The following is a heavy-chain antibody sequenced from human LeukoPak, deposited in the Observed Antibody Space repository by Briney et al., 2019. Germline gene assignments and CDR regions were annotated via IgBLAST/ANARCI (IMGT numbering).Heavy chain of an antibody. CDR1: GFTFSSYA. J-gene: IGHJ4*02. CDR2: ISGSGGST. V-gene: IGHV3-23*01. D-gene: IGHD3-22*01. Sequence: GGSLRLSCAASGFTFSSYAMSWVRQAPGKGLEWVSAISGSGGSTYYADSVKGRFTISRDNSKNTLYLQMSSLRAEDTAVYYCAKAVVVITTTPLDYWGQGTLVTVSS. CDR3: AKAVVVITTTPLDY.